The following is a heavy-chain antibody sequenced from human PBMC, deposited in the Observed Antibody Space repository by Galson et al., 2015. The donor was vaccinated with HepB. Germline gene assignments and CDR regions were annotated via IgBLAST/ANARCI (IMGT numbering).Heavy chain of an antibody. D-gene: IGHD3-10*01. Sequence: CAISGDSVSTNSAAWNRIRQSPSRGLEWLGRTYYRSKWYNDYAVSVKSRITINPDTSKNQFSLQLKSVTPEDTAVYYCAREVSGVINWFDPWGQGTLVTVSS. J-gene: IGHJ5*02. CDR1: GDSVSTNSAA. CDR2: TYYRSKWYN. V-gene: IGHV6-1*01. CDR3: AREVSGVINWFDP.